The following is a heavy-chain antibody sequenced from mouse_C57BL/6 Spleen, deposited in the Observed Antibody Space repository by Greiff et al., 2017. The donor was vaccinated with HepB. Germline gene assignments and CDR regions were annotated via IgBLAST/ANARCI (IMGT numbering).Heavy chain of an antibody. J-gene: IGHJ4*01. V-gene: IGHV2-2*01. CDR2: IWSGGST. D-gene: IGHD1-1*01. Sequence: QVQLQESGPGLVQPSQSLSITCTVSGFSFTSYGVHWVRQSPGKGLEWLGVIWSGGSTDYNAAFISRLSISKDNSKSQVFFKMNSLQADDTAIYYCARTRYYYGSSPYYYAMDYWGQGTSVTVSS. CDR3: ARTRYYYGSSPYYYAMDY. CDR1: GFSFTSYG.